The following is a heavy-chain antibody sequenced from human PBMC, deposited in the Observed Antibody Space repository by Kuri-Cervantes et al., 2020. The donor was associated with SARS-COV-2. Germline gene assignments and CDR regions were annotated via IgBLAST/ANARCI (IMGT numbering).Heavy chain of an antibody. V-gene: IGHV4-39*01. Sequence: GSLRLSCTVSGGSISSSDYYWDWIRQPPGKGLEWIGSIYYSGSTYNNPSLKSRVTISADTSKNQISLKLSSVTAADTAVYYCARRGAGSSSAAFDIWGQGTMVTVSS. D-gene: IGHD6-6*01. J-gene: IGHJ3*02. CDR2: IYYSGST. CDR1: GGSISSSDYY. CDR3: ARRGAGSSSAAFDI.